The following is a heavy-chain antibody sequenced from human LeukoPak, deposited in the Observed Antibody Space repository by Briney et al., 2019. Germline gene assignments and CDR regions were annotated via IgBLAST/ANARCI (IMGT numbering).Heavy chain of an antibody. CDR1: GYSFSSYG. V-gene: IGHV1-18*01. Sequence: ASVKVSCKASGYSFSSYGFSWVRQAPGQGLEWMGWINTYNGHTNYTQTLQGRVTMTADTSTSTAYMELRNLRPDDTAVYFCARDPRITGTTAYYFDYWGQGTLVTVSS. D-gene: IGHD1-7*01. CDR2: INTYNGHT. CDR3: ARDPRITGTTAYYFDY. J-gene: IGHJ4*02.